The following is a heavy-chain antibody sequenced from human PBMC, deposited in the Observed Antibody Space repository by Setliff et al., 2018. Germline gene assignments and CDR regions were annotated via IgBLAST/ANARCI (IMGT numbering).Heavy chain of an antibody. V-gene: IGHV4-61*02. CDR1: GGSISSGSYY. Sequence: SETLSLTCTVSGGSISSGSYYWSWIRQPAGKGLEWIGRIYSSGSTKYDPSLKSRVTISGDTSKNQFSLKLSSVTAADTAVYYCARGAPGWELLSWFDPWGQGTLVTVSS. CDR2: IYSSGST. J-gene: IGHJ5*02. CDR3: ARGAPGWELLSWFDP. D-gene: IGHD1-26*01.